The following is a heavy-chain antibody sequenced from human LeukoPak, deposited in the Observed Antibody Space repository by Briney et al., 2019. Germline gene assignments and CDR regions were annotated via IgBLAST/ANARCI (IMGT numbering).Heavy chain of an antibody. CDR3: ARGIRGYGDY. J-gene: IGHJ4*02. D-gene: IGHD5-12*01. V-gene: IGHV4-59*12. Sequence: PSETLSLTCAVSGGSISPYYWSWIRQPPGKGLEWIGYIHYSGSTNYNPSLKSRVSMSVDTSKNQFSLKLSSVTAADTAVYYCARGIRGYGDYWGQGTLVTVSS. CDR1: GGSISPYY. CDR2: IHYSGST.